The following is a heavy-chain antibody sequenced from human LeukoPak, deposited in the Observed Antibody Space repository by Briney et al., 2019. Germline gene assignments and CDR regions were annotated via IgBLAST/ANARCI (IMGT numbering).Heavy chain of an antibody. CDR3: ARKQVDSVAMEYYFDY. D-gene: IGHD5-12*01. CDR1: GFSFGSYN. V-gene: IGHV3-21*01. CDR2: ISSSSTYI. Sequence: PGGSLRLSCAASGFSFGSYNMHWVRQAPGKGLEWVSSISSSSTYIFYTDSVKGRFTISRDNAKNSLYLQMNSLRAEDTAVYYCARKQVDSVAMEYYFDYWGQGTLVTVSS. J-gene: IGHJ4*02.